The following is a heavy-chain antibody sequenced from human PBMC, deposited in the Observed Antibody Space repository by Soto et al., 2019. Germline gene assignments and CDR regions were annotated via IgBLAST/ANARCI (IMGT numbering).Heavy chain of an antibody. CDR2: IYYSGST. J-gene: IGHJ4*02. CDR1: GGSINSRGSY. Sequence: PSETLSLTCTVSGGSINSRGSYWSWIRQHPGKGLEWIGYIYYSGSTYYNPSLKSRVTISVDTSKNQFSLRLTSVTAADSAVYYCAREPFLPRARHDYWGQGALVTVSS. CDR3: AREPFLPRARHDY. D-gene: IGHD3-16*01. V-gene: IGHV4-31*03.